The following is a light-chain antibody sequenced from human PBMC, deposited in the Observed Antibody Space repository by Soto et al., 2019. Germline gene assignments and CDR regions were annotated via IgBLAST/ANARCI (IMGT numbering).Light chain of an antibody. CDR1: SSDVGGYNY. Sequence: QSVLTQPASVSGSPGQSITVSCTGTSSDVGGYNYVSWYQQHPGKAPKLIIYDVSDRPSGVSSRFSGSKSGSTASLTISGLQAEDEADYYCTSYTSSSTLVFGGGTQLTVL. CDR2: DVS. V-gene: IGLV2-14*01. CDR3: TSYTSSSTLV. J-gene: IGLJ2*01.